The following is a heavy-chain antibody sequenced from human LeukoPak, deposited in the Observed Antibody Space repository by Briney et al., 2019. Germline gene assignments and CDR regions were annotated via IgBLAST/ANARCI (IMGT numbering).Heavy chain of an antibody. CDR3: ARRSTRRTPIVEMATTTDPRSDY. CDR1: GGTFSSYA. D-gene: IGHD5-24*01. Sequence: ASVKVSCKASGGTFSSYAISWVRQAPGQGLEWMGRIIPILGIANYAQKFQGRVTITADKSTSTAYMELSSLRSEDTAVYYCARRSTRRTPIVEMATTTDPRSDYWGQGTLVTVSS. CDR2: IIPILGIA. J-gene: IGHJ4*02. V-gene: IGHV1-69*04.